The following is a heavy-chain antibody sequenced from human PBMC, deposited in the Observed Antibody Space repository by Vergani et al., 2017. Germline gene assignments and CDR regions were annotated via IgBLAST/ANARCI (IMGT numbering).Heavy chain of an antibody. Sequence: EVQLVESGGGLVQPGGSLRLSCAASGFTFSNYWMTWVRQAPGKGLEWVANIKQDGSEKYYVDSVKGRFTISRDNAKNSLYLQMNSLRAEDTAVYYCARPNYDFWSIDYWGQGTLVTVSS. D-gene: IGHD3-3*01. J-gene: IGHJ4*02. V-gene: IGHV3-7*01. CDR3: ARPNYDFWSIDY. CDR2: IKQDGSEK. CDR1: GFTFSNYW.